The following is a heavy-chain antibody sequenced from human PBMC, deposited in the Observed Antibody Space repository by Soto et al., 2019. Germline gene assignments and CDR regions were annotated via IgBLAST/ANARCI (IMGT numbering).Heavy chain of an antibody. CDR1: GGTFSSYA. V-gene: IGHV1-69*01. Sequence: QVQLVQSGAEVKKPGSSVKVSCKASGGTFSSYAISWVRQAPGQGLEWMGGIIPISGTANYAQKSQGRVTITADESTSTVSMGLSSLRSEDSAVYFCARSQGSSTSLEIYYYYSYGMDVWGQGTTVTVSS. D-gene: IGHD2-2*01. CDR2: IIPISGTA. CDR3: ARSQGSSTSLEIYYYYSYGMDV. J-gene: IGHJ6*02.